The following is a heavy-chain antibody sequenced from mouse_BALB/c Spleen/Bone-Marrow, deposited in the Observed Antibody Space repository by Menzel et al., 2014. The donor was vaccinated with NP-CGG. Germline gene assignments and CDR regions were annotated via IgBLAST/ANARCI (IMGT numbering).Heavy chain of an antibody. CDR2: IDPANGNT. Sequence: VQLKQSGAELVKPGASVKLSCTASGFNIKDTYMRWVKPRPEQGLEWIGRIDPANGNTKYDPKFQGKATITADTSSNTAYLQLSSLTSEDTAVYYCARFPYDYGGGDYWGQGTTLTVSS. J-gene: IGHJ2*01. V-gene: IGHV14-3*02. D-gene: IGHD2-4*01. CDR1: GFNIKDTY. CDR3: ARFPYDYGGGDY.